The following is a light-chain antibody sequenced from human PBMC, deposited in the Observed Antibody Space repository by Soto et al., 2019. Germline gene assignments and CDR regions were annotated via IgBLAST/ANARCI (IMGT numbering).Light chain of an antibody. CDR3: CSYAGTYTLV. CDR1: SSDVGGYDF. J-gene: IGLJ3*02. V-gene: IGLV2-11*01. Sequence: QSALTKPRSVYGSPGQSVTISCTGSSSDVGGYDFVSWYQQHPGKAPKRMISDVSERPSGVPDRFSGSKSANTASLTISGLQAEDEDDYYCCSYAGTYTLVFGGGTKLTVL. CDR2: DVS.